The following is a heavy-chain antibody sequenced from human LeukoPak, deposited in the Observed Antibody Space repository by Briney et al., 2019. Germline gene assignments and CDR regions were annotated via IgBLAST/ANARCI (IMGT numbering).Heavy chain of an antibody. D-gene: IGHD4-17*01. CDR1: GFTFSSYA. CDR2: ISGSGGST. V-gene: IGHV3-23*01. Sequence: GGSLRLSCAASGFTFSSYAMNWVRQAPGKGLEWVSAISGSGGSTYYADSVKGRFTISRDNSKNTLYLQMSSLRAEDTAVYYWGKGGGGGDYGYYFDYWGQGALVTVSS. CDR3: GKGGGGGDYGYYFDY. J-gene: IGHJ4*02.